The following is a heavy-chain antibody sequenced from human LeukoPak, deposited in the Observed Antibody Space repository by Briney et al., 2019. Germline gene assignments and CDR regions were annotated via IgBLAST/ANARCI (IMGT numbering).Heavy chain of an antibody. J-gene: IGHJ4*02. Sequence: GGSLRLSCAASGFTFSKYWMSWVRQAPGKGLEWVANIKQDGSEKFYVDSVKGRFTISRDNAKNSLYLQMNGLRAEDTAVYYCARDGCSSTSCYIGYFDYWGQGTLVTVTS. CDR1: GFTFSKYW. V-gene: IGHV3-7*01. D-gene: IGHD2-2*02. CDR2: IKQDGSEK. CDR3: ARDGCSSTSCYIGYFDY.